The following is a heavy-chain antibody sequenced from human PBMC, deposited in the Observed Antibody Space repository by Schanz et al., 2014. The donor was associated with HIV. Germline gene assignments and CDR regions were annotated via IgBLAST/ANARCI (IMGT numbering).Heavy chain of an antibody. J-gene: IGHJ4*02. CDR3: ARYLGGDDGDFYFDY. D-gene: IGHD4-17*01. CDR2: IIPIFGTA. Sequence: QVQLVQSGVEVKKPGASVKVSCKASGYTFYDYYIHWVRQAPGQGLEWMGWIIPIFGTANYAQKFQGRVTITADESTSTAYMELSSLRSEDTAVYYCARYLGGDDGDFYFDYWGQGTLVTVSS. V-gene: IGHV1-69*01. CDR1: GYTFYDYY.